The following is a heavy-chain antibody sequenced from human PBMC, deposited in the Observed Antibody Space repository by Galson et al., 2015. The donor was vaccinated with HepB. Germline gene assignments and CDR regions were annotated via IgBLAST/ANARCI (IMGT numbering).Heavy chain of an antibody. CDR3: ARSSTGRAGQWLVDQTYFDY. CDR1: GDSVSSHSAA. CDR2: TYYRSKWYN. D-gene: IGHD6-19*01. Sequence: CAISGDSVSSHSAAWNWIRQSPSRGLEWLGRTYYRSKWYNDYAVSVKSRITINPDTSKNQFSLQLNSVTPEDTAVYYCARSSTGRAGQWLVDQTYFDYWGQGTLVTVSS. J-gene: IGHJ4*02. V-gene: IGHV6-1*01.